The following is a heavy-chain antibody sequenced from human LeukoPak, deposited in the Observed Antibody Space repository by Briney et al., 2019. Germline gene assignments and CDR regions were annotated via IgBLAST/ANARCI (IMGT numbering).Heavy chain of an antibody. D-gene: IGHD2-15*01. CDR1: GGSFSGYY. Sequence: SETLSLTCAVYGGSFSGYYWSWIRQPPGKGLEWIGEINHSGSTNYNPSLKSRVTISVDTSKNQFSLKLSSVTAGDTAVYYCAQAVVAATRYYYYYYMDVWGKGTTVTVSS. V-gene: IGHV4-34*01. J-gene: IGHJ6*03. CDR2: INHSGST. CDR3: AQAVVAATRYYYYYYMDV.